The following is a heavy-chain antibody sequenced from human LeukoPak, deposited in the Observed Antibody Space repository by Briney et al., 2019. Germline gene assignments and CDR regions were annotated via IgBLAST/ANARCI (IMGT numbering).Heavy chain of an antibody. CDR3: ARALSAEVAAALEY. CDR1: GFTFSSYA. D-gene: IGHD6-13*01. V-gene: IGHV3-30-3*01. CDR2: IPYDGSNK. Sequence: PGRSLRLSCAASGFTFSSYAMHWVRQAPGKGLEWVAVIPYDGSNKYYADSVKGRFTISRGNSKNTLYLQMNSLRAEDTAVYYCARALSAEVAAALEYWGQGTLVTVSS. J-gene: IGHJ4*02.